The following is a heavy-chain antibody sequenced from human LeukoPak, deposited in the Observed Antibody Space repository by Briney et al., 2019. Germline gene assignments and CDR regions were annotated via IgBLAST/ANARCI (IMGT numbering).Heavy chain of an antibody. CDR3: ARRSISITIFGVVIHSYFDY. D-gene: IGHD3-3*01. Sequence: SETLSLTCAASAYSISSGYYWGWIRQPPGKGLEWIGSIYHSGSTYYNPSLKSRVTISVDTSKNQFSLKLSSVTAADTAVYYCARRSISITIFGVVIHSYFDYWGQGTLVTVSS. CDR1: AYSISSGYY. CDR2: IYHSGST. V-gene: IGHV4-38-2*01. J-gene: IGHJ4*02.